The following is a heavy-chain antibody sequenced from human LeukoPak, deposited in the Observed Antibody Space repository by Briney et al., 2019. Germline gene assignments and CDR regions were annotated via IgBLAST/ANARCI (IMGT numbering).Heavy chain of an antibody. J-gene: IGHJ4*02. CDR1: GXTFTNYC. CDR3: ARRYDSSDYYNY. CDR2: IYPGDSDT. Sequence: KGGESLKISFKGSGXTFTNYCIGWVRQMPGKGLEWMGVIYPGDSDTRYSPSFQGQVTISADKSISTAYLQWSSLKASDTAMYYCARRYDSSDYYNYWGQGTLVTVSS. V-gene: IGHV5-51*01. D-gene: IGHD3-22*01.